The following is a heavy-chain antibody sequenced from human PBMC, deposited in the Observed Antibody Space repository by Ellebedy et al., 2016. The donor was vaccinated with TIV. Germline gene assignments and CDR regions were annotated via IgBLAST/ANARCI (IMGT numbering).Heavy chain of an antibody. CDR2: IYYSGST. Sequence: MPSETLSLTCTVSGDSISSSSYYWGWIRQLPGKGLEWIGSIYYSGSTYYNPSLKSRVTISVDTSKNQFSLELSSVTAADTAAYYCARPPIVGGTVAFDYWGQGILVTVSS. CDR3: ARPPIVGGTVAFDY. J-gene: IGHJ4*02. V-gene: IGHV4-39*01. D-gene: IGHD1-26*01. CDR1: GDSISSSSYY.